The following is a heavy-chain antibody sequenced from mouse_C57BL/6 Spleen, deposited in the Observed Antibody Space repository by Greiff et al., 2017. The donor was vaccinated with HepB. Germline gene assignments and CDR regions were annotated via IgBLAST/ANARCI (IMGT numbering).Heavy chain of an antibody. CDR1: GYTFTSYW. J-gene: IGHJ1*03. CDR3: ARDTFDWYFDV. CDR2: IDPSDSYT. V-gene: IGHV1-59*01. Sequence: VQLQQPGAELVRPGTSVKLSCKASGYTFTSYWMHWVKQRPGQGLEWIGVIDPSDSYTNYNQKFKGKATLTVDTSSSTAYMQLSSLTSEDAAVYYFARDTFDWYFDVWGTGTTVTVSS.